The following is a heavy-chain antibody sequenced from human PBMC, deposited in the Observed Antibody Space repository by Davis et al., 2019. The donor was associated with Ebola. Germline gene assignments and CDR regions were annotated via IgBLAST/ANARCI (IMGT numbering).Heavy chain of an antibody. CDR1: GYSFTSYW. CDR3: ARRGVISSWSDY. Sequence: KVSCKGSGYSFTSYWIVWVRQMPGKGLECMGIIFPGDSYTNYSPSFQGHVTISADKSISTAYLQWSSLKASDTAMYYCARRGVISSWSDYWGQGTLVTVSS. J-gene: IGHJ4*02. V-gene: IGHV5-51*01. D-gene: IGHD6-13*01. CDR2: IFPGDSYT.